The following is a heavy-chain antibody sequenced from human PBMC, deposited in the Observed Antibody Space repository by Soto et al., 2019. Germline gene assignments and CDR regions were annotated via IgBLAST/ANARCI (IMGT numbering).Heavy chain of an antibody. CDR3: ARMRGLGEISPYLDF. V-gene: IGHV4-59*01. CDR1: GVSISDYQ. Sequence: QVQLQESGPGLVKPSETLSLTCSVSGVSISDYQWNWILQPPGQGLEWIGYIYYSGRTNYNPSIKSRFTISLDTSTKPVSLRLRSVTAEDTAVYYCARMRGLGEISPYLDFWGQGTLVTVSS. J-gene: IGHJ4*02. CDR2: IYYSGRT. D-gene: IGHD3-16*02.